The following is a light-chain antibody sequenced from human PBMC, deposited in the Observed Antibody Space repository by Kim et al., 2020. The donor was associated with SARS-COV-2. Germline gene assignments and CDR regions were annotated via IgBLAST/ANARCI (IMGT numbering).Light chain of an antibody. Sequence: NFMLTQPLSVSESPGKTVTISCTRSSGSIASNYVQWYQQRPGSAPTTVFYEDNQRPSGVPDRFSGSIDSSSNSASLTIAGLKTEDEADYYCQSYDSSNIWVFGGGTQLTVL. CDR2: EDN. V-gene: IGLV6-57*04. J-gene: IGLJ3*02. CDR3: QSYDSSNIWV. CDR1: SGSIASNY.